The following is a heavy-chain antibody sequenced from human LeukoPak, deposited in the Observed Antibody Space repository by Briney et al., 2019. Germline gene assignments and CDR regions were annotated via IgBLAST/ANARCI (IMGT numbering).Heavy chain of an antibody. CDR1: GGSISSNSYY. J-gene: IGHJ6*03. V-gene: IGHV4-61*02. CDR2: IYTTGST. D-gene: IGHD2-15*01. CDR3: ARTGGGSGFYYYMDV. Sequence: PSQTLSLTCTVSGGSISSNSYYWSWIRQPAGKGLECIGRIYTTGSTNYNPSLKSRVTISIDTSKNQFSLKLSSVTAADTAVYYCARTGGGSGFYYYMDVWGEGTTVTVSS.